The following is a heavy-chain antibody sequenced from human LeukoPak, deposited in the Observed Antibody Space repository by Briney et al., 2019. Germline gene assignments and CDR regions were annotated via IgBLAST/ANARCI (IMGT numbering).Heavy chain of an antibody. CDR2: INPSGGGI. J-gene: IGHJ4*02. CDR1: GYTFITYY. CDR3: ARDWIRDGYNYYFDY. D-gene: IGHD5-24*01. Sequence: ASVKVSCKASGYTFITYYMHWVRQAPGQGLEWMGVINPSGGGISYAQKFQGRVTMTRDTSTSTVYMELNSLRSEDTAVYYCARDWIRDGYNYYFDYWGQGTLVTVSS. V-gene: IGHV1-46*01.